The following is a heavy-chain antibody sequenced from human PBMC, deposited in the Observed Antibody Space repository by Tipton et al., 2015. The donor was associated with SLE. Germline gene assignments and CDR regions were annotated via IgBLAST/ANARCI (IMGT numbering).Heavy chain of an antibody. CDR3: ARGVVGLVLIYFDH. CDR2: IYYSGTT. Sequence: TLSLTCTVSGGSINSYYWSWIRQPPGKGLEWIGNIYYSGTTYYNTSFKSQFTISVDTSNNQFSLKVNSVTAADTAVYYCARGVVGLVLIYFDHWGQGALVTVSS. J-gene: IGHJ4*01. V-gene: IGHV4-59*06. D-gene: IGHD3/OR15-3a*01. CDR1: GGSINSYY.